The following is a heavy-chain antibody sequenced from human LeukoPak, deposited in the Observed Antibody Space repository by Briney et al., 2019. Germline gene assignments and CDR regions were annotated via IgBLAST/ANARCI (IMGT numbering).Heavy chain of an antibody. V-gene: IGHV3-30*02. CDR3: AKVASIAAAGEFGS. J-gene: IGHJ4*02. Sequence: GGSLRLSCAASGFTFSSYGMHWVRQAPGKGLEWVAFIRYDGSGKYYGDSVKGRFTISRDISKNTLHLQMNSLRAEDTAVYYCAKVASIAAAGEFGSWGQGTLVTVSS. D-gene: IGHD6-13*01. CDR2: IRYDGSGK. CDR1: GFTFSSYG.